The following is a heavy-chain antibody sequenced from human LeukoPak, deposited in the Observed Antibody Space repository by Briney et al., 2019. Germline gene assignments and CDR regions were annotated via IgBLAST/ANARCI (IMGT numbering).Heavy chain of an antibody. CDR2: ISGSGGST. CDR3: AKPAYYDSNGYYSPFDY. J-gene: IGHJ4*02. D-gene: IGHD3-22*01. V-gene: IGHV3-23*01. Sequence: PGGSLRVSCAASGFTFSTYAVSWVRQAPGKGLEWVSAISGSGGSTYYADFVKGRFTISRDNSKNTVYLQMNSLRAQDTAVYYCAKPAYYDSNGYYSPFDYWGQGTLVTVSS. CDR1: GFTFSTYA.